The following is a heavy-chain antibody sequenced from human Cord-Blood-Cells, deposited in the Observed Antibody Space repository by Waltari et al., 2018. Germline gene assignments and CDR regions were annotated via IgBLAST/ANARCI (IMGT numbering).Heavy chain of an antibody. Sequence: QVQLVESGGGVVQPGRSLRLSCAASGFTFSSYGMHWVRQARGKGLEWVAVIWYDGSNKYYADSVKGRFTISRDNSKNTLYLQMNSLRAEDMAVYYCARDLNYYYYMDVWGKGTTVTVSS. CDR1: GFTFSSYG. V-gene: IGHV3-33*01. CDR2: IWYDGSNK. CDR3: ARDLNYYYYMDV. J-gene: IGHJ6*03.